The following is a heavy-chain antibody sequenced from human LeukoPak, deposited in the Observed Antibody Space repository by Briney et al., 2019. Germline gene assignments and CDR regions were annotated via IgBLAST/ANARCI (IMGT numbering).Heavy chain of an antibody. Sequence: GASVKVSCKASGYTFTSYGISWVRQAPGQGLEWMGWISAYNGNTNYAQKLQGRVTMTTDTSTSTAYMELRSLRSDDTAVYYCARTTVTTWSYYYYYMDVWGKGTTVTVSS. V-gene: IGHV1-18*01. J-gene: IGHJ6*03. D-gene: IGHD4-11*01. CDR1: GYTFTSYG. CDR3: ARTTVTTWSYYYYYMDV. CDR2: ISAYNGNT.